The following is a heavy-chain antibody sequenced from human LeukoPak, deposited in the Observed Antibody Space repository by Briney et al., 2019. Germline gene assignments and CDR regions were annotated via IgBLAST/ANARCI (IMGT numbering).Heavy chain of an antibody. CDR3: ARGGFSYGYNWFDP. Sequence: ASVKVSCKASGYTFTSYDINWVRQATGQGLEWMGWMNPNSGNTGYAQKFQGRVTMTRNTSISTAYMELSSPRSEDTAMYYCARGGFSYGYNWFDPWDQGTLVTVSS. J-gene: IGHJ5*02. CDR2: MNPNSGNT. D-gene: IGHD5-18*01. V-gene: IGHV1-8*01. CDR1: GYTFTSYD.